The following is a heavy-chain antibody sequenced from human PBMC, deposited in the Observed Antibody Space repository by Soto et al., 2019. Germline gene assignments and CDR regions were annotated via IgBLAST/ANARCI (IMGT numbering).Heavy chain of an antibody. CDR2: ITGSGDIT. Sequence: PAGSLRLSCAASGFTFTFYAMSWVRQAPGKGLQWVSGITGSGDITYYADSVKDRFTISRDNSKNTLYLQMNSLRAEDTAVYYCAKEEDSGGYKGFSFDFWGQGALVTVSS. J-gene: IGHJ4*02. CDR3: AKEEDSGGYKGFSFDF. CDR1: GFTFTFYA. V-gene: IGHV3-23*01. D-gene: IGHD3-22*01.